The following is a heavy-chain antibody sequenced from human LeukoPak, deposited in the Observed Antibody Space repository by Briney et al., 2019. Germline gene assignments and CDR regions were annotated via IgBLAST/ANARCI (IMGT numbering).Heavy chain of an antibody. J-gene: IGHJ4*02. V-gene: IGHV3-30*03. CDR3: ARDLRIAARD. Sequence: GRSLRLSCAASGFTFSSYGMHWVRQAPGKGLEWVAVISYDGSNKYYADSVKGRFTISRDNAKNSLYLQMNSLRAEDTAVYYCARDLRIAARDWGQGTLVTVSS. D-gene: IGHD6-6*01. CDR1: GFTFSSYG. CDR2: ISYDGSNK.